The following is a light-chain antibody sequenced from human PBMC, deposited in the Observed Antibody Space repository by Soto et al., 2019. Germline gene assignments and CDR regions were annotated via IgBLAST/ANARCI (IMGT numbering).Light chain of an antibody. Sequence: ALTQPASVSGSPGQSITISCTGTSSDVGGYNSVSWFQQHPGKAPKLMIYDVSNRPSGVSNRFSGSKSGNTASLTISGLQAEDEADYYCSSYTSSTFYVFGTGTKLTVL. J-gene: IGLJ1*01. CDR3: SSYTSSTFYV. V-gene: IGLV2-14*01. CDR2: DVS. CDR1: SSDVGGYNS.